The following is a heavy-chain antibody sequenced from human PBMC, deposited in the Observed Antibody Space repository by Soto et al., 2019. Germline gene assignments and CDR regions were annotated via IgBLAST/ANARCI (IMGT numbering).Heavy chain of an antibody. CDR3: ARKVLGSTSRPDWWYFDL. Sequence: EVQLLESGGVLVQPGGSLRLSCVGSGFTFITYAMNWVRQTPGKGLEWVSTISGGGDRTFDADTVKGRFTISRDNSKNTVNLQMNSLRADDTAVYYCARKVLGSTSRPDWWYFDLWGRGTLVTVSS. V-gene: IGHV3-23*01. J-gene: IGHJ2*01. CDR1: GFTFITYA. CDR2: ISGGGDRT. D-gene: IGHD2-2*01.